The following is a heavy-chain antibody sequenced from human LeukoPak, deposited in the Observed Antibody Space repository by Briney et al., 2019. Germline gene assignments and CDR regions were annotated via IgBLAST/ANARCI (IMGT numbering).Heavy chain of an antibody. CDR1: GYSFTSYW. V-gene: IGHV5-51*01. CDR3: ARGMGDSSGYYFDAFDI. J-gene: IGHJ3*02. Sequence: GESLKISCKGSGYSFTSYWIGWVSQMPGKGLEWMGIIYPGDSDTRYSPSFQGQVTISADKSISTAYLQWSSLKASDTAMYYCARGMGDSSGYYFDAFDIWGQGTMVTVSS. D-gene: IGHD3-22*01. CDR2: IYPGDSDT.